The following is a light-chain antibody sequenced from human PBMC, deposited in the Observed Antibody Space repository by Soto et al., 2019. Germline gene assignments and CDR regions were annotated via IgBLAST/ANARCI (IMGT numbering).Light chain of an antibody. CDR3: MQALQTRIT. V-gene: IGKV2-28*01. Sequence: DIVMTQSPLSLPVTPGEPASISCRSSQSLLHSNGYNYLDWYLQKPGQSPQLLIYLGSNRASGVPDRFSGSGSGTDFTLKISRVEVEDVGVYYCMQALQTRITFGQGTRLEIK. CDR1: QSLLHSNGYNY. CDR2: LGS. J-gene: IGKJ5*01.